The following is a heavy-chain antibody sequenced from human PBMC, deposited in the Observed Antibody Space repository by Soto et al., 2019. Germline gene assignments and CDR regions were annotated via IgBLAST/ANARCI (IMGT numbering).Heavy chain of an antibody. Sequence: QVQLVQSGAEVKKPGSSVKVSCKASGGTFSSYAISWVRQAPGQGLEWMGGIIPIFGTANYAQQFQGRVTITADESTSTAYMELSSLRSEDTGVYYCARDQYGVGAKPNWFDPWGQGTLVTVSS. J-gene: IGHJ5*02. CDR2: IIPIFGTA. CDR3: ARDQYGVGAKPNWFDP. CDR1: GGTFSSYA. V-gene: IGHV1-69*01. D-gene: IGHD1-26*01.